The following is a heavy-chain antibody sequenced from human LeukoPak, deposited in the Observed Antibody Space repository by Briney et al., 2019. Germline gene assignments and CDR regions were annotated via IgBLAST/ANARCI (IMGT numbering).Heavy chain of an antibody. CDR1: GFTFSSYW. CDR3: ARSENYYDSSGPYYYYMDV. D-gene: IGHD3-22*01. Sequence: GGSLRLSCAASGFTFSSYWMHWVRQAPGKGLVWVSRINSDGSSTSYADSVKGRFTISRDNAKNTLYLQMNSLRAEDMAVYYCARSENYYDSSGPYYYYMDVWGKGTTVTISS. J-gene: IGHJ6*03. CDR2: INSDGSST. V-gene: IGHV3-74*01.